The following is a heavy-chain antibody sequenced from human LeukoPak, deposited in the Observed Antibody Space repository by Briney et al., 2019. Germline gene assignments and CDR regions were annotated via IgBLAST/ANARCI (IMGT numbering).Heavy chain of an antibody. CDR3: ARLEFVTQGAGLDY. D-gene: IGHD1-26*01. Sequence: PSETLSLTCTVSGGSISSGDYYWSWIRQPPGKGLEWIGYIYYSGTTYYNPSLKSRVTISVDTSKNQFSLKLSSVTAADAAVYYCARLEFVTQGAGLDYWGQGTLVTVSS. CDR1: GGSISSGDYY. V-gene: IGHV4-30-4*08. J-gene: IGHJ4*02. CDR2: IYYSGTT.